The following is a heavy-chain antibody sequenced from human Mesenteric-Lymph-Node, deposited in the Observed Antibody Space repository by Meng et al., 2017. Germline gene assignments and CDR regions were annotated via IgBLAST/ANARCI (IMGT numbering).Heavy chain of an antibody. Sequence: SVKVSCKASGGTFSSYAISWVRQAPGQGLEWMGGIIPIFGTANYAQKFQGRVTITTDESTSTAYMELSSLRSEDTAVYYCVSCDGIAVPGGLDWGQGILVTVSS. D-gene: IGHD6-19*01. CDR1: GGTFSSYA. CDR3: VSCDGIAVPGGLD. CDR2: IIPIFGTA. J-gene: IGHJ4*02. V-gene: IGHV1-69*05.